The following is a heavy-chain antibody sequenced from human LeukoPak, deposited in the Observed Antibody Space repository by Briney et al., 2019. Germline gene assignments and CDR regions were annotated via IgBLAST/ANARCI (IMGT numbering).Heavy chain of an antibody. Sequence: PSETLSLTCTVSGGSISSYYWSWIRQPPGKGLEWIGYIYYSGSTNYNPSLKSRVTISVDTSKNQFSLKLSSVTAADTAVYYCAREALSSGYPFAYWGQGTLSPSPQ. CDR1: GGSISSYY. J-gene: IGHJ4*02. D-gene: IGHD3-22*01. V-gene: IGHV4-59*12. CDR3: AREALSSGYPFAY. CDR2: IYYSGST.